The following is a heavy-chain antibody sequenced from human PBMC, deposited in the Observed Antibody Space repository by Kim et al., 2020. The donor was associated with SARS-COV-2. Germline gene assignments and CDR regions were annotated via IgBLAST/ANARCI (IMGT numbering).Heavy chain of an antibody. V-gene: IGHV4-59*01. Sequence: YNPALKSRVTISVDTSKNQFSLKLSSVTAADTAVYYCARFPIVGATKIDYWGQGTLVTVSS. D-gene: IGHD1-26*01. CDR3: ARFPIVGATKIDY. J-gene: IGHJ4*02.